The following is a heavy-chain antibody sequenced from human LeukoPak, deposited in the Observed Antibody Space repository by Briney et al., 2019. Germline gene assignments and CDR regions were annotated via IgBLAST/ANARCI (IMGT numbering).Heavy chain of an antibody. Sequence: GGSLRLSCAASGFTFSSYAMNWVRPAPGKGLEWVSLISTSGRAQYADSVKGRFTISRDNSKNTLYLQMNSLRDEDTAVYHCAKDLDSTGYYSHGYWGHGYWGQGTLVTVSS. CDR2: ISTSGRA. CDR1: GFTFSSYA. J-gene: IGHJ4*02. V-gene: IGHV3-23*01. D-gene: IGHD3-22*01. CDR3: AKDLDSTGYYSHGYWGHGY.